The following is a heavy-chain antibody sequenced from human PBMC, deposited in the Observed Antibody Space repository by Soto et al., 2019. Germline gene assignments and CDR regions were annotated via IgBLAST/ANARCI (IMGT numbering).Heavy chain of an antibody. CDR3: AKDYNTGSYFFDY. Sequence: GGSLRLSCAASGFTVTNYAMSWVRQAPGKGLEWVSGISTTGGSTYYADSVTGRFTISRDNSKNTLYLQINSLRAEDTALYHCAKDYNTGSYFFDYWGQGTLVTVSS. V-gene: IGHV3-23*01. CDR1: GFTVTNYA. D-gene: IGHD6-19*01. CDR2: ISTTGGST. J-gene: IGHJ4*02.